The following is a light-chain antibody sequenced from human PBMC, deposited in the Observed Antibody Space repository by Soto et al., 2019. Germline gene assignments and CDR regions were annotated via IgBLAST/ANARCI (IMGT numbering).Light chain of an antibody. Sequence: SALTQPASVSGSPGQSITISCTGTSSDVGGYNYVSWYQQHPGKAPKLMIYDVSNRPSGVSNRFSGSKSANTASLTISGLQAEDEADYYCSSYTSSSTYVFGTGTKVTVL. CDR2: DVS. J-gene: IGLJ1*01. V-gene: IGLV2-14*01. CDR3: SSYTSSSTYV. CDR1: SSDVGGYNY.